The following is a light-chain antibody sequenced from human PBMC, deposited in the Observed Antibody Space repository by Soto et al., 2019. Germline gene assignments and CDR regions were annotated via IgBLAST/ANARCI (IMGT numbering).Light chain of an antibody. Sequence: EIVLTQSPGTLSLSPGERATLSCRASQSVTNNYLAWYQQKPGQAPRLLIYGASSRAAGIPDRFSGSGSGTDFTLSIITLEPEDFAVYYCQQYDSSPYTFGQGTKLEIK. J-gene: IGKJ2*01. CDR2: GAS. V-gene: IGKV3-20*01. CDR3: QQYDSSPYT. CDR1: QSVTNNY.